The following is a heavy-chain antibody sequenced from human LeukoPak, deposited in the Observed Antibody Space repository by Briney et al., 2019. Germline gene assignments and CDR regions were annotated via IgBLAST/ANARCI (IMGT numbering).Heavy chain of an antibody. CDR2: IYTSGST. J-gene: IGHJ3*02. V-gene: IGHV4-61*02. CDR1: GGSISSGSYY. Sequence: SQTLSLTCTVSGGSISSGSYYWSWIRQPAGKGLEWIGRIYTSGSTNYNPSLKSRVTISVDTSNNQFSLKLRSVTAADTAVYYCARGVYESSGFRGGTAFEIWGQGTMVTVSS. D-gene: IGHD3-22*01. CDR3: ARGVYESSGFRGGTAFEI.